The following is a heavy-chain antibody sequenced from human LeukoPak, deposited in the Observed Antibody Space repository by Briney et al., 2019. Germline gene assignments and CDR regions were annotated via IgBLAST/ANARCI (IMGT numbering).Heavy chain of an antibody. J-gene: IGHJ4*02. CDR2: IASEGSST. Sequence: PGGSLSLSCAASGFTLSSYWMNWVRQAPGRGRVWVSRIASEGSSTTYAASGKGRFSISRDNAKNTLYLQMNSLRVEDTAVYYCARGRPHGNDYWGQGTLVTVSS. CDR3: ARGRPHGNDY. D-gene: IGHD4-23*01. V-gene: IGHV3-74*01. CDR1: GFTLSSYW.